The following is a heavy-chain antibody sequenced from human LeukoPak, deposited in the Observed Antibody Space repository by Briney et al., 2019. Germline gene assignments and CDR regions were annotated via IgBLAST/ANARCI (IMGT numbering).Heavy chain of an antibody. D-gene: IGHD2-2*01. CDR2: INGRGDDS. V-gene: IGHV3-23*01. J-gene: IGHJ4*02. CDR3: VRMRGPERRHCFDY. CDR1: DFTFA. Sequence: GGSLTLSCVVSDFTFAVSWVRQAPGKGLGWISTINGRGDDSFHADSVQGRFTISRDTTKNTLYLRMSSLRAADTAMYFCVRMRGPERRHCFDYWSQGALLIVSS.